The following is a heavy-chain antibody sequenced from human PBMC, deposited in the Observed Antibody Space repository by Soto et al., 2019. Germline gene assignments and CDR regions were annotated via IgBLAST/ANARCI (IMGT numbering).Heavy chain of an antibody. J-gene: IGHJ1*01. CDR1: GGSISSGGYS. CDR3: ASKNYYGSGSKFQH. D-gene: IGHD3-10*01. Sequence: SETLSLTCAVSGGSISSGGYSWSWIRQPPGKGLEWIGYMYHSGSTYYNPSLKSRVTISIDRSKNQFSLKLSSVTAADTAVYYCASKNYYGSGSKFQHWGQGTLVTVSS. V-gene: IGHV4-30-2*02. CDR2: MYHSGST.